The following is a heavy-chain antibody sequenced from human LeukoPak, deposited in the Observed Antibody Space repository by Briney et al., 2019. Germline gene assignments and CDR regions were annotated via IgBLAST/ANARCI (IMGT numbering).Heavy chain of an antibody. Sequence: GGSLRLSCAASGFTVITSFMSWVRQAPGKGLEWVSYISVSGGVRSYADSVKGRFTISRDDARNSLYLQMNSLKDEDTAVYYCARDRGYFYDQLDYWGQGTLVTVSS. CDR3: ARDRGYFYDQLDY. D-gene: IGHD2/OR15-2a*01. J-gene: IGHJ4*02. V-gene: IGHV3-48*02. CDR1: GFTVITSF. CDR2: ISVSGGVR.